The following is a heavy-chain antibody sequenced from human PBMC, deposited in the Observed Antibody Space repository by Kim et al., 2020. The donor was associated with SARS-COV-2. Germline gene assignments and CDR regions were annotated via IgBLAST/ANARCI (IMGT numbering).Heavy chain of an antibody. Sequence: SETLSPTCTVSGGSISSYYWSWIRQPPGKGLEWIGYIYYSGSTNYNPSLKSRVTISVDTSKNQFSLKLSSVTAADTAVYYCARGPNEEVLFDPWGQGTLVTVSS. V-gene: IGHV4-59*01. CDR2: IYYSGST. D-gene: IGHD1-1*01. CDR1: GGSISSYY. J-gene: IGHJ5*02. CDR3: ARGPNEEVLFDP.